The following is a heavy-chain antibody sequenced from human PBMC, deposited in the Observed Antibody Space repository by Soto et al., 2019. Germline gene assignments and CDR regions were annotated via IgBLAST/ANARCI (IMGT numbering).Heavy chain of an antibody. J-gene: IGHJ5*02. V-gene: IGHV4-4*07. CDR3: VRDITGSDKGGPWFDP. CDR1: GGSLSSQS. CDR2: IYNSGTT. Sequence: SATLSLTCPVSGGSLSSQSWSWIRQPAGKGLEWLGHIYNSGTTNYNPSLKSRVTMSVDTSKRQISLSLRSVTAADTAMYYCVRDITGSDKGGPWFDPWGQGILVTVSS. D-gene: IGHD1-20*01.